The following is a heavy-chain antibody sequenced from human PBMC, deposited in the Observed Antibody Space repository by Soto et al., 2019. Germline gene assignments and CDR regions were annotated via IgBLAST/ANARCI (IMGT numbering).Heavy chain of an antibody. CDR3: ARRTSGWYLDC. V-gene: IGHV3-23*01. Sequence: EVQLLESGGGLVQPGGSLRLSCAASGFTFSSYAMSWVRQAPGKGLEWVSVISGSGGSTYYADSVKGRFTISRDNSQSTLYLQMNSLRAEDTAVYYCARRTSGWYLDCWGQGTLVTVSS. J-gene: IGHJ4*02. CDR1: GFTFSSYA. CDR2: ISGSGGST. D-gene: IGHD6-19*01.